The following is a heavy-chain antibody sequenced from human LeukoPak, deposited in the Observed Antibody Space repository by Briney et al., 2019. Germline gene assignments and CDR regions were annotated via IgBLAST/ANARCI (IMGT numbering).Heavy chain of an antibody. D-gene: IGHD3-3*01. J-gene: IGHJ4*02. CDR1: GFTFSSYA. Sequence: QPGRSLRLSCAASGFTFSSYAMHWVRQAPGKGLEWVAVISYDGSNKYYADSVKGRFTISRDNSKNTLYLQMNSLRAEDTAVYYCARDVEGTYYDFWSGYYTFDYWGQGTLVTVSS. V-gene: IGHV3-30-3*01. CDR2: ISYDGSNK. CDR3: ARDVEGTYYDFWSGYYTFDY.